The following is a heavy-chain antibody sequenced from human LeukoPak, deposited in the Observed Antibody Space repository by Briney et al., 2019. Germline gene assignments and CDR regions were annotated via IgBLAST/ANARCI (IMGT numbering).Heavy chain of an antibody. CDR1: GYTFPRYA. CDR3: ARGAYYNILTGHETIEVFDI. J-gene: IGHJ3*02. Sequence: GASVKVSCKASGYTFPRYAITWVRQAPGQGPEWMGRISVYKDNTHYVQKFQGRVTMTTDTSTSTAYMELRSLRFDDTAVYYCARGAYYNILTGHETIEVFDIWGQGTMVTVSS. V-gene: IGHV1-18*01. CDR2: ISVYKDNT. D-gene: IGHD3-9*01.